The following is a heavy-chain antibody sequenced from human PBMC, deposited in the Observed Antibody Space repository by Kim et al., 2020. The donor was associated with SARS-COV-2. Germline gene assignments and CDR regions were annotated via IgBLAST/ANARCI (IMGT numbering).Heavy chain of an antibody. Sequence: GRSLRLSCAASGFTFSSYAMHWVRQAPGKGLEWVAVISYDGSNKYYADSVKGRFTISRDNSKNTLYLQMNSLRAEDTAVYYCAREGVYSSSWPNYFDYWGQGTLVTVSS. CDR1: GFTFSSYA. CDR2: ISYDGSNK. V-gene: IGHV3-30*04. CDR3: AREGVYSSSWPNYFDY. J-gene: IGHJ4*02. D-gene: IGHD6-13*01.